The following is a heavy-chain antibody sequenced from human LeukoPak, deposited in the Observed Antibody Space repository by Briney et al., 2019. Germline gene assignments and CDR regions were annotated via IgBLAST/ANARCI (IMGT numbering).Heavy chain of an antibody. CDR2: IIPIFGTA. Sequence: SVKVSCKASGGTFTSYAISSVPQAPGQGREWMGRIIPIFGTANDAQKSQGRVTFTTDESTSTAYMELSSLRSEDTAVYYCAADYYDSSGYYDWGQGTLVTVSS. D-gene: IGHD3-22*01. CDR3: AADYYDSSGYYD. V-gene: IGHV1-69*05. CDR1: GGTFTSYA. J-gene: IGHJ4*02.